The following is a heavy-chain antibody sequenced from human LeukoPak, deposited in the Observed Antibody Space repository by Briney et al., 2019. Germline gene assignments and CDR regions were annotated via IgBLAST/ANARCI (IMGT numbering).Heavy chain of an antibody. CDR3: TLIQGWGSGSYYRDF. J-gene: IGHJ4*02. V-gene: IGHV3-15*01. CDR2: VKSKSAGETT. Sequence: GGSLRLSCAASGLSISNDWMSWVRHAPRKGLEWVARVKSKSAGETTDYAAPVKGRFTISRDDSKNTLYLQMNSLKTEDTAVYYCTLIQGWGSGSYYRDFWGQGTLVTVSS. D-gene: IGHD3-10*01. CDR1: GLSISNDW.